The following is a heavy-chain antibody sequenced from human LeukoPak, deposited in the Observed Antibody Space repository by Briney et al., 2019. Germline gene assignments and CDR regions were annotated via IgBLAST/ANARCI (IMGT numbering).Heavy chain of an antibody. V-gene: IGHV3-23*01. CDR1: GFTFSDYY. J-gene: IGHJ4*02. D-gene: IGHD3-3*01. CDR3: AKDLDFWSGYWYFDY. Sequence: GGSLRLSCAASGFTFSDYYMSWIRQAPGKGLEWVSAISGSGGSTYYADSVKGRFTISRDNSKNTLYLQMNSLRAEDTAVYYCAKDLDFWSGYWYFDYWGQGTLVTVSS. CDR2: ISGSGGST.